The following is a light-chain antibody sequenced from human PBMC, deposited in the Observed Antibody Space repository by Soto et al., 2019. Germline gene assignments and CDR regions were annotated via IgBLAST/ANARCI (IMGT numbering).Light chain of an antibody. J-gene: IGLJ2*01. V-gene: IGLV2-14*01. CDR2: DVS. Sequence: QSALTQPASVSGSPGQSITISCTGTSSDVGGYNYVSWYQQHPGKAPKLMIYDVSNRPSGVSNRFSGSKSGNTASLTISGLQAQDEADYYCSSYTSSSTRVFGGGTTLIVL. CDR1: SSDVGGYNY. CDR3: SSYTSSSTRV.